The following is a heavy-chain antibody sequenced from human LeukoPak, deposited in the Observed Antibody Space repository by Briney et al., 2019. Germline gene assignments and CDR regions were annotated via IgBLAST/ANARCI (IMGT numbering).Heavy chain of an antibody. CDR2: ISPGGETP. CDR1: GFTFKNYG. CDR3: ARGPSGYHNT. V-gene: IGHV3-23*01. J-gene: IGHJ4*02. Sequence: GGSLRLSCAASGFTFKNYGMNWVRQAPGKGLEWVSGISPGGETPYYADSVKGRFTISRDNSKNTLYLQMNSLRAEDTAVYYCARGPSGYHNTGGQGTLVTVSS. D-gene: IGHD5-12*01.